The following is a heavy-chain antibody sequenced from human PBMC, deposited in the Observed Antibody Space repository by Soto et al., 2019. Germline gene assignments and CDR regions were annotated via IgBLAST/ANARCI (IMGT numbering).Heavy chain of an antibody. CDR1: GGSISSGGYY. Sequence: SETLSLTCPVSGGSISSGGYYWSWIRQHPGKGLEWIGYIYYSGSTYYNPSLKSRVTISVDTSKNQFSLKLSSVTAADAAVYYCARDKGLSAAGTGYYYYYGMDVWGQGTTVTVSS. V-gene: IGHV4-31*03. D-gene: IGHD6-13*01. CDR2: IYYSGST. J-gene: IGHJ6*02. CDR3: ARDKGLSAAGTGYYYYYGMDV.